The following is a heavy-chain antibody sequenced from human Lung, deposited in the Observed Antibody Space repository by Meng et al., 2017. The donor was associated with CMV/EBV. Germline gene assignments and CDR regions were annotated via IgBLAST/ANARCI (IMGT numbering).Heavy chain of an antibody. CDR2: ISGSGGST. J-gene: IGHJ4*02. V-gene: IGHV3-23*01. CDR1: GFTFSSYA. D-gene: IGHD3-10*01. CDR3: AKRLGGLLSSDADLGY. Sequence: GESLKISCAASGFTFSSYAMSWVRQAPGKGLEWVSAISGSGGSTYYADSVKGRFTISRDNSKNTLYLQMNSLRAEDTAVYYCAKRLGGLLSSDADLGYWDQGTXVTVSS.